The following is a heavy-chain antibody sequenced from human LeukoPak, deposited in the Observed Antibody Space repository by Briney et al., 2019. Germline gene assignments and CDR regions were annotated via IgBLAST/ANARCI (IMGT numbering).Heavy chain of an antibody. CDR3: ARVRPWGIQLWSKGWFDP. V-gene: IGHV1-2*02. CDR2: MNPHSGGT. CDR1: GYTFTDYY. J-gene: IGHJ5*02. Sequence: ASVKVSCKASGYTFTDYYIHWVRQAPGQGLEWMAWMNPHSGGTSYAQKFQGRVTMTRDTSISTAYMELSRLRSDDTAVYYCARVRPWGIQLWSKGWFDPWGQGTLVTVSS. D-gene: IGHD5-18*01.